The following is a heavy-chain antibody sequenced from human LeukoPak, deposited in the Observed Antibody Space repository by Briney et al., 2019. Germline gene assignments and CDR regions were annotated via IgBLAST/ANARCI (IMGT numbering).Heavy chain of an antibody. Sequence: SETLSLTCTVSGGSIHSYWCWIRRPAGKGLEWIGRISGSGAITYNPALQSRLAISTDTSKNHYSLKLMSVTAADTAVHYCARHSGTTGEVKFDPCGQGTLVTVSS. V-gene: IGHV4-4*07. CDR2: ISGSGAI. CDR1: GGSIHSY. D-gene: IGHD3-10*01. J-gene: IGHJ5*02. CDR3: ARHSGTTGEVKFDP.